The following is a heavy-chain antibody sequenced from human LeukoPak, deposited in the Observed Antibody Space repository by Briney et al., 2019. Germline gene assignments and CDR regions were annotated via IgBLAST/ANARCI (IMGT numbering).Heavy chain of an antibody. D-gene: IGHD3-22*01. CDR2: IYYSGST. Sequence: PSETLSLTCTVSGGSISSYYWSWIRQPPGKGLEWIGYIYYSGSTNYNPSLKSRVTISVDTSKNQFSLKLSSVTAADTAVYYCARVPMGYDSSGYYAVRAFDIWGQGTMVTVSS. CDR1: GGSISSYY. J-gene: IGHJ3*02. V-gene: IGHV4-59*12. CDR3: ARVPMGYDSSGYYAVRAFDI.